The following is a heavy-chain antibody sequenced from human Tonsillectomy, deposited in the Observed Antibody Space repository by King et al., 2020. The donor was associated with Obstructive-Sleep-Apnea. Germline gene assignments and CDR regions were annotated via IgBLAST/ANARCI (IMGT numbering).Heavy chain of an antibody. D-gene: IGHD1-26*01. CDR2: SRNKVSGYTT. Sequence: VQLVESGGGSVQPGGSLRLSCAASGFTVSDHFMDWVRQAPGKGLEWVGRSRNKVSGYTTEYAASVRGRVTISRDDSKNSLYLQMNSVKTEDTAVYYCTGQYSGTYQEPYYYYGIDVWGQGTTVTVSS. V-gene: IGHV3-72*01. CDR1: GFTVSDHF. CDR3: TGQYSGTYQEPYYYYGIDV. J-gene: IGHJ6*02.